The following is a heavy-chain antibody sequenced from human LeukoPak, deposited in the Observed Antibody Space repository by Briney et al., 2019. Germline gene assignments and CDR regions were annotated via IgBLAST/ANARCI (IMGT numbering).Heavy chain of an antibody. V-gene: IGHV4-39*07. D-gene: IGHD6-6*01. CDR2: ISYSETT. Sequence: SETLSLTCTVSGVSISSRPYYWAWVPQPPGKGLEWIVTISYSETTYYSPALKSRVTISLDTSKTQFSLKLSSVTAADTAIYYCARDFGSSSTVYYYYSMDVWGKGTTVTVSS. J-gene: IGHJ6*03. CDR3: ARDFGSSSTVYYYYSMDV. CDR1: GVSISSRPYY.